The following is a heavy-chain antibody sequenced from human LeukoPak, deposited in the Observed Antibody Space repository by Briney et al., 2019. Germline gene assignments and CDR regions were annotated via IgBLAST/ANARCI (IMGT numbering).Heavy chain of an antibody. CDR2: INPNSGGT. CDR3: ARAASLPTDGWYSDRDYYYGMDV. CDR1: GYTFTGYY. Sequence: ASVKVSCKASGYTFTGYYMHWVRQAPGQGLEWMGWINPNSGGTNYAQKFQGWVTMTRDTSISTAYMELSRLRSDDTAVYYYARAASLPTDGWYSDRDYYYGMDVWGQGTTVTVSS. V-gene: IGHV1-2*04. J-gene: IGHJ6*02. D-gene: IGHD6-19*01.